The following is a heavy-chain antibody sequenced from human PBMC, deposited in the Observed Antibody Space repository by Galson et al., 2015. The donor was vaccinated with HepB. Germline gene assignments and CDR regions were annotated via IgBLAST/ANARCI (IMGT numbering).Heavy chain of an antibody. CDR1: GYSFTSYW. V-gene: IGHV5-51*03. CDR2: IYPGDSDT. J-gene: IGHJ4*02. CDR3: ARSLGHYYDSSGYYYLRDY. D-gene: IGHD3-22*01. Sequence: QSGAEVKKPGESLKISCKGSGYSFTSYWIGWVRQMPGKGLEWMGIIYPGDSDTRYSPSFQGQVTISADKSISTAYLQWSSLKASDPAMYYCARSLGHYYDSSGYYYLRDYWGQGTLVTVSS.